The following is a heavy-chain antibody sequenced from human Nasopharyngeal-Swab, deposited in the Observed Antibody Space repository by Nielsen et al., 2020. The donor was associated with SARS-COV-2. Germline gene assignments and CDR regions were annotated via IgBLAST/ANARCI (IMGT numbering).Heavy chain of an antibody. V-gene: IGHV3-30-3*01. Sequence: GGSLRLSCAASGFTFSSYAMHWVRQAPGKGLEWVAVISYDGSNKYYADSVKGRFTISRDNSKNTPYLQMNSLRAEDTAVYYCARSPYGSEENWFDPWGQGTLVTVSS. J-gene: IGHJ5*02. D-gene: IGHD3-10*01. CDR2: ISYDGSNK. CDR1: GFTFSSYA. CDR3: ARSPYGSEENWFDP.